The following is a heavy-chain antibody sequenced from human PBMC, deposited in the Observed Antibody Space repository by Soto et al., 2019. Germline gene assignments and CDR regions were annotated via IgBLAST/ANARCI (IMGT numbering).Heavy chain of an antibody. D-gene: IGHD1-7*01. J-gene: IGHJ3*02. CDR2: ISWNSGSI. V-gene: IGHV3-9*01. CDR1: GFTFDDYA. Sequence: GGSLRLSCAASGFTFDDYAMHWVRQAPGKGLEWVSGISWNSGSIGYADSGKGRFTISRDNAKNSLYLQMNSLRAEDTALYYCAKDMHLVLGVLELSDGVAFDIWGQGTMVTVSS. CDR3: AKDMHLVLGVLELSDGVAFDI.